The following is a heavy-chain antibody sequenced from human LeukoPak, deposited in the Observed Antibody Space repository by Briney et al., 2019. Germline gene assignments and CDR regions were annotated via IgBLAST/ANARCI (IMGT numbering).Heavy chain of an antibody. CDR2: IYYSGTT. V-gene: IGHV4-59*01. CDR3: ARHSTLAHFHH. CDR1: GDSISSYY. J-gene: IGHJ4*02. Sequence: SETLSLTCTVSGDSISSYYCSWVGQPPGKGLEWMGYIYYSGTTNYNPSLRSRGTIAVDTSKTQFSLKLSSVPAADTAVYYCARHSTLAHFHHCGQGSLVTVSS.